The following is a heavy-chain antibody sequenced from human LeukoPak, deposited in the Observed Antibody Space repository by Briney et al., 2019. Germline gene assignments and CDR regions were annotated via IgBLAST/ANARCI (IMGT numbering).Heavy chain of an antibody. CDR2: IYTSGST. CDR1: GGSFSGYY. V-gene: IGHV4-59*10. CDR3: ARHVGFITMVRGVINNNWFDP. Sequence: PSETLSLTCAVYGGSFSGYYWSWIRQPAGKGLEWIGRIYTSGSTNYNPSLKSRVTISVDTSKKQFSLKLSSVTAADTAVYYCARHVGFITMVRGVINNNWFDPWGQGTLVTVSS. J-gene: IGHJ5*02. D-gene: IGHD3-10*01.